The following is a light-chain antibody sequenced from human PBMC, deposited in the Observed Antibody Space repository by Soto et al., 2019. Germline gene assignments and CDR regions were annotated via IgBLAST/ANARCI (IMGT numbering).Light chain of an antibody. Sequence: QSALTQPPSASGSPGQSVTVSCTGTSSDVGGYNYVSWYQQHPGKAPKLMIYEVSKRPSGVPDRFSGSKSGNTASLTVSGLQAEDEANYYCSSYAGSSTFEVFGTGTKLTVL. CDR3: SSYAGSSTFEV. CDR1: SSDVGGYNY. CDR2: EVS. V-gene: IGLV2-8*01. J-gene: IGLJ1*01.